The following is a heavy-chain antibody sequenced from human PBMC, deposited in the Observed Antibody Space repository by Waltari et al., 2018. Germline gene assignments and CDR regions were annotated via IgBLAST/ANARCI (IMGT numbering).Heavy chain of an antibody. CDR2: IIPIFGTA. Sequence: QVQLVQSGAEVKKPGSSVKVSCKASGGPFSSYAISWVRQAPGQGLEWMGGIIPIFGTANYAQKFQGRVTITTDESTSTAYMELSSLRSEDTAVYYCARESQQLVLGYFQHWGQGTLVTVSS. CDR1: GGPFSSYA. V-gene: IGHV1-69*05. J-gene: IGHJ1*01. D-gene: IGHD6-13*01. CDR3: ARESQQLVLGYFQH.